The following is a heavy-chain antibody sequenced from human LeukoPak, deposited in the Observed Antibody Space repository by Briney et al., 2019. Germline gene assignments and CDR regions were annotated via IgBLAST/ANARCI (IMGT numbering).Heavy chain of an antibody. Sequence: ASVKVSCKASGYTFTDYYMHWVRQAPGQGLEWIGWINPNSGDTNYAQKFQGRVTVTRDTSISTAYMELSRLTSDDTAVYYCARRGSGYGYDYWGQGTLVTVSS. CDR2: INPNSGDT. D-gene: IGHD5-18*01. CDR1: GYTFTDYY. V-gene: IGHV1-2*02. CDR3: ARRGSGYGYDY. J-gene: IGHJ4*02.